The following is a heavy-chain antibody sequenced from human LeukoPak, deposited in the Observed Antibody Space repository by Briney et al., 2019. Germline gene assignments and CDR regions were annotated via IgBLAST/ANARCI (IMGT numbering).Heavy chain of an antibody. CDR2: ISAYNGNT. CDR1: GYTFTSYV. J-gene: IGHJ5*02. D-gene: IGHD6-19*01. V-gene: IGHV1-18*01. Sequence: ASVKVSCKASGYTFTSYVISWVRQAPGQGLEWMGWISAYNGNTNYAQKLQGRVTMTTDTSTSTAYMGLRSLRSDDTAVYYCARVFSRLGSSGWFDPWGQGTLVTVSS. CDR3: ARVFSRLGSSGWFDP.